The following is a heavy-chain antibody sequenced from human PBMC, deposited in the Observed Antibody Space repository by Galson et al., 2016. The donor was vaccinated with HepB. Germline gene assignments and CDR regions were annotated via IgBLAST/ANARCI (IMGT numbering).Heavy chain of an antibody. J-gene: IGHJ3*01. Sequence: SLRLSCAASGFTFRTSWMSWARQPPGKGPEWVANINPDGSQTYYVDSVKGRFNISKDNAKNSLYLRMNSLRADDTAVYYCARDPMRFAFDLWGQGTMVTVSS. CDR3: ARDPMRFAFDL. V-gene: IGHV3-7*01. CDR1: GFTFRTSW. CDR2: INPDGSQT.